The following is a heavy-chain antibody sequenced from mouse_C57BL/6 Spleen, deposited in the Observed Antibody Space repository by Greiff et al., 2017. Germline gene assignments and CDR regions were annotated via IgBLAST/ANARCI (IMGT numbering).Heavy chain of an antibody. CDR2: ISSGSSTI. J-gene: IGHJ4*01. CDR1: GFTFSDYG. CDR3: ARPAHYYGRAMDY. Sequence: EVKLVESGGGLVKPGGSLKLSCAASGFTFSDYGMHWVRQAPEKGLEWVAYISSGSSTIYYADTVKGRFTISRDNAKNTLFLQMTSLRSEDTAMYYCARPAHYYGRAMDYWGQGTSGTVSS. V-gene: IGHV5-17*01. D-gene: IGHD1-1*01.